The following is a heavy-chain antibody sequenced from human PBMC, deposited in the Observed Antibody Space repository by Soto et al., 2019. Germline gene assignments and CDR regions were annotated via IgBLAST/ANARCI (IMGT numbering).Heavy chain of an antibody. CDR3: ANSSRQCASAIQSLLDP. V-gene: IGHV3-23*01. J-gene: IGHJ5*01. D-gene: IGHD6-19*01. Sequence: PGGSLRLSCAVSGFTFSTFAMTWVRQAPGEGLEWVSSISGSDDCTYYADFVKGRFTLSRDNALNTLFLHMYHLRADDTAVYYCANSSRQCASAIQSLLDPWGLGTLVTVSS. CDR1: GFTFSTFA. CDR2: ISGSDDCT.